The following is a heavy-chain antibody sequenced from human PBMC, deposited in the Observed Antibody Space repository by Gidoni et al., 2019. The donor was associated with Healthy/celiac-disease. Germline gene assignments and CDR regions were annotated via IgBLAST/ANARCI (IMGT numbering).Heavy chain of an antibody. CDR2: IYYSGST. CDR3: ARRGVNDYSNPFDY. V-gene: IGHV4-59*08. D-gene: IGHD4-4*01. Sequence: IRQPPGKGLEWIGYIYYSGSTNYNPSLKSRVTISVDTSKNQFSLKLSSVTAADTAVYYCARRGVNDYSNPFDYWGQGTLVTVSS. J-gene: IGHJ4*02.